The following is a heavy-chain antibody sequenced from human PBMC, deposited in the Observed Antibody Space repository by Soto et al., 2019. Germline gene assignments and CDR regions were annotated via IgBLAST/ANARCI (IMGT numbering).Heavy chain of an antibody. D-gene: IGHD1-26*01. CDR1: GFTFSSYA. CDR2: ISGSGGST. J-gene: IGHJ6*02. Sequence: EVQLLESGGGLVQPGGSLRLSCAASGFTFSSYAMNWVRQAPGKGLEWVSGISGSGGSTYYADSVKGRVTISRDNSKNTLDLQMNSLRVEDTAVYYCATGRGRGGIDVWGQGTTVTVSS. V-gene: IGHV3-23*01. CDR3: ATGRGRGGIDV.